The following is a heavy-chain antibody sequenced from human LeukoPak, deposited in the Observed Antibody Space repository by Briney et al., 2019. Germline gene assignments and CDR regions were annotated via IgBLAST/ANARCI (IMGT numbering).Heavy chain of an antibody. Sequence: GGSLRLSCAASGFTFSSYAMSWVRQAPGKGLEWVSGISGSAGSTVYADSVKGRFTISRDNFKNTLYLQMNSLRAEDTAVYYCAKDQKYQLLYLFDYWGQGTLVTVSS. CDR1: GFTFSSYA. V-gene: IGHV3-23*01. D-gene: IGHD2-2*02. CDR2: ISGSAGST. CDR3: AKDQKYQLLYLFDY. J-gene: IGHJ4*02.